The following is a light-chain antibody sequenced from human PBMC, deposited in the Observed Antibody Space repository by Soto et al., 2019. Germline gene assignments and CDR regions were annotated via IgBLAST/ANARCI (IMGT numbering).Light chain of an antibody. V-gene: IGKV3-20*01. Sequence: EIVLTQSPGTLSLSPGERATLSCRASQSVSSSYLAWYQQKPGQAPRLLIYGASSRATGIPDRFSGSGSGTDFTLTISRLEPEDFADYYCQLYGGSRPFTFGPGTKVDIK. CDR3: QLYGGSRPFT. CDR2: GAS. J-gene: IGKJ3*01. CDR1: QSVSSSY.